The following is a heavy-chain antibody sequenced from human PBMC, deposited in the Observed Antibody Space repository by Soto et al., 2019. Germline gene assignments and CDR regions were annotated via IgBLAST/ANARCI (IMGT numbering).Heavy chain of an antibody. V-gene: IGHV3-23*01. J-gene: IGHJ4*02. CDR2: ISGSGGST. D-gene: IGHD3-16*02. CDR1: GFTFSSYA. CDR3: AKAVYDYVWGSYRTRGGFDY. Sequence: EVQLLESGGGLVQPGGSLRLSCAASGFTFSSYAMSWVRQAPGKGLEWVSAISGSGGSTYYADSVKGRFTISRDNSKNTLYLQMNSLRAEDTAVYYCAKAVYDYVWGSYRTRGGFDYWGQGTLVTVSS.